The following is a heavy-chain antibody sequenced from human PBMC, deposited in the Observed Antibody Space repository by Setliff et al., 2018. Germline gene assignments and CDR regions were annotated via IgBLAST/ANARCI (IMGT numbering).Heavy chain of an antibody. CDR1: GYTFTGHY. V-gene: IGHV1-2*02. J-gene: IGHJ4*02. CDR3: TRSRGPRVVLAADFDF. D-gene: IGHD6-19*01. Sequence: GASVKVSCKASGYTFTGHYIHWVRQAPGQGLEWMGWISPYSGESNYAQKFQDRLTVAADTSTKTTYMELRSLTSDDTAVYFCTRSRGPRVVLAADFDFWGQGTLVTVSS. CDR2: ISPYSGES.